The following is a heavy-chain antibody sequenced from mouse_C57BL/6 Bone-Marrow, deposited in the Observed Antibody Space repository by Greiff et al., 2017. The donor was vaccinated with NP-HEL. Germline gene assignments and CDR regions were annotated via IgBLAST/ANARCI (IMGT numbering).Heavy chain of an antibody. D-gene: IGHD1-1*01. CDR1: GYTFTSYG. CDR3: ASYSYARDY. CDR2: IYPRSGNT. Sequence: QVQLQQSGAELARPGASVKLSCKASGYTFTSYGISWVKQRTGQGLEWIGEIYPRSGNTYYNEKFKGKGTLTADKSSSTAYMELRRLTSEDSAVYFCASYSYARDYGGQGTSVTVSS. V-gene: IGHV1-81*01. J-gene: IGHJ4*01.